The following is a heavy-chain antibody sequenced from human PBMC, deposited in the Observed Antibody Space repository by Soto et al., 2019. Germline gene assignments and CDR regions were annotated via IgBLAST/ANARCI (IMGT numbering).Heavy chain of an antibody. CDR2: IIPLLDTT. CDR3: VRNSPIGSTFSGYDGIDY. J-gene: IGHJ4*02. V-gene: IGHV1-69*08. Sequence: QVQLVQSGAEVKKPGSSVKVSCKTSGGTFRNDIITWVRQAPGQGLEWIGRIIPLLDTTNYAQSFQGRVTITAXKSTSTXXMELNSLRSEDTAVYFCVRNSPIGSTFSGYDGIDYWGQGTLVTVSS. D-gene: IGHD5-12*01. CDR1: GGTFRNDI.